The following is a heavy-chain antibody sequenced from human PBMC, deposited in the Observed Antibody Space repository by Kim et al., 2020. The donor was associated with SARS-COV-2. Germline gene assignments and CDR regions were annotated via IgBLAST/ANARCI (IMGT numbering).Heavy chain of an antibody. V-gene: IGHV3-7*05. CDR1: GFTFSSYW. D-gene: IGHD3-10*01. Sequence: GGSLRLSCAASGFTFSSYWMSWVRQAPGKGLEWVANIKQDGSEKYYVDSVKGRFTISRDNAKNSLYLQMNSLRAEDTAVYYCARAGASMVRGVISPFDYWGQGTLVTVSS. CDR3: ARAGASMVRGVISPFDY. J-gene: IGHJ4*02. CDR2: IKQDGSEK.